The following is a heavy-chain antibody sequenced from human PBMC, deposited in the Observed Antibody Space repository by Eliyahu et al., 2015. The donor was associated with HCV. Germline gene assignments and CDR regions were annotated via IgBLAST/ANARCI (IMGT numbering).Heavy chain of an antibody. Sequence: QLQLQESGPGLVKPSETLSLTCTVSGGSISSSSYYWGWIRQPPGKGLEWIGSIYYSGSTYYNPSLKSRVTISVDTSKNQFSLKLSSVTAADTAVYYCASPSIDYYVSARFDYWGQGTLVTVSS. V-gene: IGHV4-39*01. CDR3: ASPSIDYYVSARFDY. D-gene: IGHD3-10*01. CDR2: IYYSGST. CDR1: GGSISSSSYY. J-gene: IGHJ4*02.